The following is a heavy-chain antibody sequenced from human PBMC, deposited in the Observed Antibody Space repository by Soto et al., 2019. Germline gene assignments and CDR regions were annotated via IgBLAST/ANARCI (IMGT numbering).Heavy chain of an antibody. J-gene: IGHJ6*03. Sequence: QVQLVESGGGVVQPGRSLRLSCAASGFTFSSYGMHWVRQAPGKGLEWVAVISYDGSNKYYADSVKGRFTISRDNSKNTLYLQMNSLRAEDTAVYYCAKDMGGGAAAGIYYYYYMDVWGKGTTVTVSS. CDR3: AKDMGGGAAAGIYYYYYMDV. CDR2: ISYDGSNK. CDR1: GFTFSSYG. D-gene: IGHD6-13*01. V-gene: IGHV3-30*18.